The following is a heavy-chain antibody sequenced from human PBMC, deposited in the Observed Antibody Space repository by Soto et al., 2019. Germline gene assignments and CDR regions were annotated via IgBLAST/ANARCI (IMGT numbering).Heavy chain of an antibody. Sequence: QVQLVQSGAEVKNPGASVKVSCKTSGYTFTKYGVGWVRQAPGQGLEWMGWISGSSGNANYAEKVEGRITLTTDTSTSTASIELRRLRSDDTAVYYCAREMAGLGGEYEYWGQGTLVTVSS. J-gene: IGHJ4*02. CDR3: AREMAGLGGEYEY. V-gene: IGHV1-18*01. D-gene: IGHD3-16*01. CDR2: ISGSSGNA. CDR1: GYTFTKYG.